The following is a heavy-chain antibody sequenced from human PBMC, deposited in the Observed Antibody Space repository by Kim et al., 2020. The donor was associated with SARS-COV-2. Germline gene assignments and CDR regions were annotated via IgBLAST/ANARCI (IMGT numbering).Heavy chain of an antibody. Sequence: GGSLRLSCAASGFTFSSYAMHWVRQAPGKGLEWVAVISYDGSNKYYADSVKGRFTISRDNSKNTLYLQMNSLRAEDTAVYYCAREGRYCSGGSCYSGFDYWGQGTLVTVSS. CDR3: AREGRYCSGGSCYSGFDY. J-gene: IGHJ4*02. CDR2: ISYDGSNK. CDR1: GFTFSSYA. D-gene: IGHD2-15*01. V-gene: IGHV3-30*04.